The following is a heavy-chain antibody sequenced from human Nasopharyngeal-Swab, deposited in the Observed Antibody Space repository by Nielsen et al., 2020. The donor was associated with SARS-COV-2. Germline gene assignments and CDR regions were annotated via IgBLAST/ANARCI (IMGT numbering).Heavy chain of an antibody. CDR1: GGSPSSSNYY. D-gene: IGHD4-11*01. CDR3: GRLTKTTVTRRLYFDY. V-gene: IGHV4-39*02. CDR2: VSYSGPT. Sequence: SETLSLTCTVSGGSPSSSNYYWGWIRQPPGKGLEWIGTVSYSGPTYYNPSLKSRVTMSVDTSKNHFSLRLSSVTAADTAVYYCGRLTKTTVTRRLYFDYWGQGTLVTVPS. J-gene: IGHJ4*02.